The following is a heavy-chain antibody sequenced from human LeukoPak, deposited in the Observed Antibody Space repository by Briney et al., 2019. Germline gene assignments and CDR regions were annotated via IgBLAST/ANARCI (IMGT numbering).Heavy chain of an antibody. CDR2: LDYSGST. Sequence: SETLSLTCTVSGGSISSYYGTWIRQPPGKGLEWIGYLDYSGSTNYNPSLKSRVTISVDTSKNQSSLKVSSVTAADTAVYYCARRHVEYSSSSDPYYFDYWGQGTLVTVSS. CDR1: GGSISSYY. CDR3: ARRHVEYSSSSDPYYFDY. J-gene: IGHJ4*02. V-gene: IGHV4-59*01. D-gene: IGHD6-6*01.